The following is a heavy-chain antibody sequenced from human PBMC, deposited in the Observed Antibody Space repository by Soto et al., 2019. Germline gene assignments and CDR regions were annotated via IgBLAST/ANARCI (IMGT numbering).Heavy chain of an antibody. CDR2: MNPNSGNT. D-gene: IGHD2-2*01. Sequence: ASVKVSCKASGYTFTGYDINWVRQATGQGLEWMGWMNPNSGNTGYAQKFQGRVTMTRNTSISTAYMELSSLRSEDTAVYYCARGWDIVVVPALRFDPWGQGTLVTVSS. CDR3: ARGWDIVVVPALRFDP. V-gene: IGHV1-8*01. CDR1: GYTFTGYD. J-gene: IGHJ5*02.